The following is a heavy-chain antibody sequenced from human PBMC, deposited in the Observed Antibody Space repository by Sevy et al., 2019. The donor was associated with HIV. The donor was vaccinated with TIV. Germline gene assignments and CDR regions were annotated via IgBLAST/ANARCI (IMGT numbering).Heavy chain of an antibody. CDR3: ARRRVNYDILTGGYYGMDV. D-gene: IGHD3-9*01. CDR1: GGSISSNSYY. CDR2: IYYSGST. J-gene: IGHJ6*02. Sequence: SETLSLTCSVSGGSISSNSYYWGWIRQPPGKGLEWIGSIYYSGSTNYNPSLKSRVTISVDTSKNLFSLKLSAVTAADTAVYYCARRRVNYDILTGGYYGMDVWGQGTTVTVSS. V-gene: IGHV4-39*01.